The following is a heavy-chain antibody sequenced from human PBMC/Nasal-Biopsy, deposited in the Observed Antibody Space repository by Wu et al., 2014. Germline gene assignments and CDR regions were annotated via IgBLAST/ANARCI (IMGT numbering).Heavy chain of an antibody. V-gene: IGHV4-39*01. CDR2: IYYGGST. D-gene: IGHD2-2*01. CDR3: ARRCSSTSCYRLLDY. Sequence: TLSLTCTVSGGSISSSSYYWDWIRQPPGKGLEWIGSIYYGGSTYYNPSLKSRVTMSVDRSKNQFSLTLNSVTAADTAVYYCARRCSSTSCYRLLDYWGQGTLVTVSS. J-gene: IGHJ4*02. CDR1: GGSISSSSYY.